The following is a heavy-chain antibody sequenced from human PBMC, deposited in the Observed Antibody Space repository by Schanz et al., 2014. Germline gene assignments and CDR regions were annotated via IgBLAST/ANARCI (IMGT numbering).Heavy chain of an antibody. D-gene: IGHD6-25*01. J-gene: IGHJ4*02. CDR1: GFAFSSYA. CDR2: ISGRDGST. V-gene: IGHV3-23*01. Sequence: EVQLLESGGGLVQPGGSLRLSCAASGFAFSSYAMTWVRQAPGMGLEWISAISGRDGSTYYADSVRGRFTSSRDNSKNSQYLQMNSLRAEDTAVYYCAKVRYSSGWRGDYFDEWGQGTLVTVSS. CDR3: AKVRYSSGWRGDYFDE.